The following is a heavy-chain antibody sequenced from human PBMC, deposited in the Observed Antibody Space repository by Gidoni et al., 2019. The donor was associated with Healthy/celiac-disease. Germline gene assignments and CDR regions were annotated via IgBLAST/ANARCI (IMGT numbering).Heavy chain of an antibody. J-gene: IGHJ4*02. CDR1: GGSFSGYY. CDR2: INHSGST. CDR3: ARGLIY. V-gene: IGHV4-34*01. Sequence: QVQLQQWGAGLLKPSETLSLPCAVYGGSFSGYYWSWIRQPPGKGLEWIGEINHSGSTNYNPSLKSRVTISVDTSKNQFSLKLSSVTAADTAVYYCARGLIYWGQGTLVTVSS.